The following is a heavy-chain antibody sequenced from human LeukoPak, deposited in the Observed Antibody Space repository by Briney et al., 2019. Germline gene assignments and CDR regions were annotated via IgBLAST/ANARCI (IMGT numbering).Heavy chain of an antibody. V-gene: IGHV3-7*01. D-gene: IGHD3-22*01. CDR3: ARDPEDYYDSSAYYDGFDM. J-gene: IGHJ3*02. Sequence: GGSLRLSCAASGFTFSSYAMSWVRQAPGKGLEWVANIKHDGSVQYCVDSVKGRFTISRDNAKNSLYLQMNSLRAEDTAVYYCARDPEDYYDSSAYYDGFDMWGQGTMVTVSS. CDR2: IKHDGSVQ. CDR1: GFTFSSYA.